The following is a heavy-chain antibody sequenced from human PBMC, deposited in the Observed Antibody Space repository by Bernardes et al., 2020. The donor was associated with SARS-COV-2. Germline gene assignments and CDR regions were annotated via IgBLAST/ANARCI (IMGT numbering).Heavy chain of an antibody. Sequence: SETLSLTCTVSGGSISSYYWSWIRQPPGKGLEWIGYVYYSGSYNYNPSLKSRVTILEDMSKNQVSLRLSSVTAADTAVYYCARGYSGYDPTAYYYNGMDVWGQGTTVTVAS. CDR3: ARGYSGYDPTAYYYNGMDV. J-gene: IGHJ6*02. CDR2: VYYSGSY. CDR1: GGSISSYY. V-gene: IGHV4-59*01. D-gene: IGHD5-12*01.